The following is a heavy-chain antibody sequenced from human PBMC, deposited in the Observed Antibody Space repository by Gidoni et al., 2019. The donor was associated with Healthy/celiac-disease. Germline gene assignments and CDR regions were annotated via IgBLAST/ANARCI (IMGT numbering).Heavy chain of an antibody. CDR2: IIPIFGTA. D-gene: IGHD2-2*01. CDR1: GGTFSSYA. CDR3: ARSLFTMRALDY. Sequence: QVQLVQSGAEVKKPGSSVNVSCNASGGTFSSYAISWVRQAPGQGLEWMGGIIPIFGTANYAQKFQGRVTITADKSTSTAYMERSSLRSEDTAVYYCARSLFTMRALDYWGQGTLVTVSS. V-gene: IGHV1-69*06. J-gene: IGHJ4*02.